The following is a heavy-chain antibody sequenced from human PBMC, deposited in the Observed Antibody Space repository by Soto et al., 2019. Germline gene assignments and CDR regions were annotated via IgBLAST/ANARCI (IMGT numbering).Heavy chain of an antibody. V-gene: IGHV1-2*04. Sequence: ASVKVSCKASGYTFTGYYMHWVRQAPGQGLEWMGWINPNSGGTNYAQKFQGWVTMTRDTSISTAYMELSRLRSDDTAVYYCARADSITIFGMVIKSDAFDTWGQGTMVTVSS. CDR1: GYTFTGYY. D-gene: IGHD3-3*01. CDR3: ARADSITIFGMVIKSDAFDT. CDR2: INPNSGGT. J-gene: IGHJ3*02.